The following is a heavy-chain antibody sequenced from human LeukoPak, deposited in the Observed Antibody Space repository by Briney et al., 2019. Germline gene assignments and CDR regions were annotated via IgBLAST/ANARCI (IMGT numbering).Heavy chain of an antibody. V-gene: IGHV3-30*04. CDR3: AKRGSYYDFDY. J-gene: IGHJ4*02. Sequence: GGSLRLSCAASGFTFSSYAMHWVRQAPGKGLEGVAVISYYESNKYYADSVKGRFTISRDNSKNTLYLQMNSLRADDTAVYYCAKRGSYYDFDYWGQGTLVTVSS. CDR2: ISYYESNK. D-gene: IGHD3-16*01. CDR1: GFTFSSYA.